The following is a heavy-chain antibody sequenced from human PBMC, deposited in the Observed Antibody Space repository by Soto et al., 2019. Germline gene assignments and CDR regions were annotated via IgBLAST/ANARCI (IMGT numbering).Heavy chain of an antibody. J-gene: IGHJ5*02. CDR1: GYTFTSYG. V-gene: IGHV1-18*01. D-gene: IGHD3-3*01. CDR2: ISAYNGNT. Sequence: VASVKVSCKASGYTFTSYGISWVRQAPGQGLEWMGWISAYNGNTNYAQKLQGRVTMTTDTSTSTAYMELRSLRSDDTAVYYCARDLPDYDFWSGQKYGENWFDPWGQGTLVTVSS. CDR3: ARDLPDYDFWSGQKYGENWFDP.